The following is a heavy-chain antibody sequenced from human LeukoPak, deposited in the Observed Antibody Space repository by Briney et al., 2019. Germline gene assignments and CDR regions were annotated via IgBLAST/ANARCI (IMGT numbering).Heavy chain of an antibody. Sequence: PGGSLRLSCAASGFTVSSNYMSWVRQAPGRGLEWVSVIYSGGSTYYADSVKGRFTISRHNSKNTLYLQMNSLRAEDTAVYYCARGGATEVFDYWGQGTLVTVSS. J-gene: IGHJ4*02. V-gene: IGHV3-53*04. CDR3: ARGGATEVFDY. D-gene: IGHD1-26*01. CDR1: GFTVSSNY. CDR2: IYSGGST.